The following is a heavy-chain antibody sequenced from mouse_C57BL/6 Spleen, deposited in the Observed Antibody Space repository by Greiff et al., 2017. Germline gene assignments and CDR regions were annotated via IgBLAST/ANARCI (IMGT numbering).Heavy chain of an antibody. Sequence: VQLQQSGAELVRPGASVKLSCTASGFNIKDDYMHWVKQRPEQGLEWIGWIDPENGDTEYASKFQGKATITADTSSNTAYLQLSSLTSEDTAVYYCTGGYEYYFDYWGQGTTLTVSS. CDR2: IDPENGDT. CDR1: GFNIKDDY. CDR3: TGGYEYYFDY. J-gene: IGHJ2*01. D-gene: IGHD2-2*01. V-gene: IGHV14-4*01.